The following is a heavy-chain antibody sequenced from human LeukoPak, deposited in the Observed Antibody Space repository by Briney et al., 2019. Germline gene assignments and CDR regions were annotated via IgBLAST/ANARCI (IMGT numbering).Heavy chain of an antibody. J-gene: IGHJ4*02. D-gene: IGHD6-13*01. CDR3: ARGYSSSWLDY. Sequence: ASVKVSCTASGYTFTAFYMHWVRQAPGQGLEWVGRINPNSGGTKYAQKFQGRVTMTTDTSINTAYLELSRLRSDDTAVYYCARGYSSSWLDYWGQGTLVTVSS. CDR2: INPNSGGT. V-gene: IGHV1-2*06. CDR1: GYTFTAFY.